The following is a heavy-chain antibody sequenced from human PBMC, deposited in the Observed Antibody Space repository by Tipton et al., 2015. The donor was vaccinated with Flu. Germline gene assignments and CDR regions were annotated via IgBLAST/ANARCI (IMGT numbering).Heavy chain of an antibody. Sequence: TLSLTCTVSGASISSESYYWGWIRQPPGKGLEWIGNIYHSGSTNYNPSLKSRVTISLDKSKNQFSLNLSSVTAADTAVYYCARVGAVTMVRGVAFDAFDSWGVGTMVAVSS. V-gene: IGHV4-39*07. CDR3: ARVGAVTMVRGVAFDAFDS. CDR1: GASISSESYY. J-gene: IGHJ3*02. CDR2: IYHSGST. D-gene: IGHD3-10*01.